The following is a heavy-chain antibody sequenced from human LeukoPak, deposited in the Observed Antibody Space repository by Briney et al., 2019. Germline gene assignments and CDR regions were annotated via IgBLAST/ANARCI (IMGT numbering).Heavy chain of an antibody. Sequence: PGGSLRLSCAASGFTFSSYGMHWVRQAPGKGLEWVAVIWYDGSNKYYADSVKGRFTISRDNSKNTLYLQMNSLRAEDTAEYYCARDLARGVPAGDYWGQGTLVTVSS. CDR2: IWYDGSNK. J-gene: IGHJ4*02. D-gene: IGHD3-10*01. V-gene: IGHV3-33*01. CDR3: ARDLARGVPAGDY. CDR1: GFTFSSYG.